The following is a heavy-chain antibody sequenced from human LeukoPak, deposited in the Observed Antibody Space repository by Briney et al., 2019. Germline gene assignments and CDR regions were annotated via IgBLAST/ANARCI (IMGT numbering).Heavy chain of an antibody. CDR2: INAYNGDT. V-gene: IGHV1-18*01. CDR1: GYTFSTYG. Sequence: GASVKVSCKASGYTFSTYGINWVRQAPGQGLEWMGWINAYNGDTKYAQRLQGRVTMTADTSTTTAYMELRALRSDDTAVYYCARAYGSGSYYVNAADYWGQGTLVTVSS. J-gene: IGHJ4*02. CDR3: ARAYGSGSYYVNAADY. D-gene: IGHD3-10*01.